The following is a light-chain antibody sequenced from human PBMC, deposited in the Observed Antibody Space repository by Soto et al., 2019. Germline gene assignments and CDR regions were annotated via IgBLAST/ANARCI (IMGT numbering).Light chain of an antibody. V-gene: IGKV1-6*01. CDR1: QGIRNE. J-gene: IGKJ1*01. Sequence: AIPMTQSPSSLSASVGDRVTITCRASQGIRNELGWYQQKSGKAPKLVIYAASTLQSGVPSRFSGSGSGTEFTLTITSLQPEDFATYFCLQDYSYPRTFGQGTKVEI. CDR3: LQDYSYPRT. CDR2: AAS.